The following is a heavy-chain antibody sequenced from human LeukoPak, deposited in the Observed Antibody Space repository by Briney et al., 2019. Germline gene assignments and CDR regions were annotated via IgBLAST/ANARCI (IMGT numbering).Heavy chain of an antibody. V-gene: IGHV1-18*01. D-gene: IGHD2-2*01. CDR2: ISAYNGNT. CDR3: ARDVGVVVALGWFDP. J-gene: IGHJ5*02. Sequence: ASVKVSCKASGYTFTSYGISWVRQAPGQGLEWMGWISAYNGNTNYAQKLQGRVTMTTDTSTSTAYMELRSLRSDDTAVYYCARDVGVVVALGWFDPWGQGTLVTVSS. CDR1: GYTFTSYG.